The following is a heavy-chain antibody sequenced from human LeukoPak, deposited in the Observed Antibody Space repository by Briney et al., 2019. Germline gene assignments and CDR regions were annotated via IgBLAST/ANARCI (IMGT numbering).Heavy chain of an antibody. V-gene: IGHV3-23*01. Sequence: ETLSLTCTVSGGPISSGGHYWSWVRQAPGKGLEWVSAISGSGGSTYYADSVKGRFTISRDNSKNTLYLQMNTLRAEDTAVYYCAKSPSDISGYYLDAFDIWGQGTMVTVSS. CDR1: GGPISSGGHY. CDR3: AKSPSDISGYYLDAFDI. J-gene: IGHJ3*02. CDR2: ISGSGGST. D-gene: IGHD3-22*01.